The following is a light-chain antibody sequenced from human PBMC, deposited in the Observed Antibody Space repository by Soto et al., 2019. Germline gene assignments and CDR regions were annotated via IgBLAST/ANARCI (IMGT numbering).Light chain of an antibody. V-gene: IGKV2D-29*02. J-gene: IGKJ5*01. CDR3: MQSTQLPPT. CDR1: QSLLHITGETF. Sequence: DVVMTQTPLSLSVAPGQPASISCKSSQSLLHITGETFLFWYLQKPGQSPQLLIYEDSTRVYGVPDRFSGSGSGTDFTLEISRVETDDVGIYYCMQSTQLPPTFGQGTRLGIE. CDR2: EDS.